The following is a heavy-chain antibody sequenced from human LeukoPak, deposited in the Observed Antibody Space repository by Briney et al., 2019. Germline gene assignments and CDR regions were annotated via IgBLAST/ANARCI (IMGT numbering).Heavy chain of an antibody. D-gene: IGHD6-13*01. Sequence: PGGSLRLSCAASGFTFSSYAMSWVRQAPGKGLEWVSAISGSGGSTYYADSVKGRFTISRDNSKNTLYLQMNSLRAEDTAVYYCARAIAAAGNGASFPFDYWGQGTLVTVSS. J-gene: IGHJ4*02. CDR1: GFTFSSYA. V-gene: IGHV3-23*01. CDR3: ARAIAAAGNGASFPFDY. CDR2: ISGSGGST.